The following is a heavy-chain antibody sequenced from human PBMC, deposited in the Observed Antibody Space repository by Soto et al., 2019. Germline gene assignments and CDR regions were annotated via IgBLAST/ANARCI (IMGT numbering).Heavy chain of an antibody. CDR2: ISTHSGDT. Sequence: RASVKVSCKASGYTFFTYDISWVRQAPGQGLEWMGWISTHSGDTKYAQKFQGRVTMTTDTSTTTAYLELRSLRSDDTAVYYCARHHGPTTSENWFDPWGQGTLVTVSS. V-gene: IGHV1-18*01. CDR1: GYTFFTYD. D-gene: IGHD5-12*01. J-gene: IGHJ5*02. CDR3: ARHHGPTTSENWFDP.